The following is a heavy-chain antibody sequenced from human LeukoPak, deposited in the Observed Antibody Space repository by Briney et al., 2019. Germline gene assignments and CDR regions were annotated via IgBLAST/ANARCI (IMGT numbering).Heavy chain of an antibody. CDR2: ISWNSGSI. D-gene: IGHD1-26*01. J-gene: IGHJ4*02. V-gene: IGHV3-9*01. CDR1: GFTFDDYA. CDR3: AKDISGSYPAWTFDY. Sequence: GGSLRLSCAASGFTFDDYAMHWVRQAPGKGLEWVSGISWNSGSIGYADSVKGRFTISRDNAKNSLYLQMNSLRAEDTALYYCAKDISGSYPAWTFDYWGQGTLVTVSS.